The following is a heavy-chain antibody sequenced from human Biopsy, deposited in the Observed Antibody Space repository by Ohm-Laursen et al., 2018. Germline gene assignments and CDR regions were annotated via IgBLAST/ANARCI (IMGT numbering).Heavy chain of an antibody. D-gene: IGHD3-16*01. CDR1: GGSLNFYY. CDR3: VRGRSPATY. Sequence: TLSLTCTVSGGSLNFYYWSWIRQPPGKGLEWIGYMYYSGSTKYSPSLKNQVTVSFDTSRNQFSLKLTSMTPADTAVYYCVRGRSPATYWGQGALVIVSS. CDR2: MYYSGST. V-gene: IGHV4-59*01. J-gene: IGHJ4*02.